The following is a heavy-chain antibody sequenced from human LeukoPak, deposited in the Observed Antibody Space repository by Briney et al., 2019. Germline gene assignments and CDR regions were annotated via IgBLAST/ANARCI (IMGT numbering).Heavy chain of an antibody. Sequence: SETLSLTCTVSGGSIGTYYWSWIRQSPGKGLEWIGYIYVTGSTRYNPYLQSRVAISVDTSRNQFFRKMSSVTAADTAVYYCARHIGGGIEDMDVWGKGTKVTVSS. V-gene: IGHV4-59*08. J-gene: IGHJ6*03. CDR2: IYVTGST. D-gene: IGHD3-16*02. CDR3: ARHIGGGIEDMDV. CDR1: GGSIGTYY.